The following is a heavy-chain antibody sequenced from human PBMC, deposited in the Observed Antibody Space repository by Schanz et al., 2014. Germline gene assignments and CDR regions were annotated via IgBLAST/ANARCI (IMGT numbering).Heavy chain of an antibody. J-gene: IGHJ4*02. D-gene: IGHD6-13*01. Sequence: QVQLVQSGAEVKKPGVSVKVSCKASNYIFTSYYMHWVRQAPGQGLEWMGIINPSGGSTSYAQKFQGRVTMTRDTSTSTVYMELSSLRSEDTAVYYCARDGEAAAGCDYWGQGTLVTVSS. CDR1: NYIFTSYY. CDR2: INPSGGST. V-gene: IGHV1-46*03. CDR3: ARDGEAAAGCDY.